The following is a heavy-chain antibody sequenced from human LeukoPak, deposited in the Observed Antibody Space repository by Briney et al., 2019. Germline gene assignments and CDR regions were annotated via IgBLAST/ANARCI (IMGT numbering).Heavy chain of an antibody. V-gene: IGHV3-48*01. J-gene: IGHJ4*02. Sequence: LPGGSLRLSCAASGFTLNTFSMSWVRQAPGRGLEWVAHISSDSWTIYYGDSVKGRITVSRDNAKNSLYLQMNSLRAEDTAVYYCVREPRYSSHWYYFDYWGQGTLVTVSS. CDR1: GFTLNTFS. D-gene: IGHD6-13*01. CDR3: VREPRYSSHWYYFDY. CDR2: ISSDSWTI.